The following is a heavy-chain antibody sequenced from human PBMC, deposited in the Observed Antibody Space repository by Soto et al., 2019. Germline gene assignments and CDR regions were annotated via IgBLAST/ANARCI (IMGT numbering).Heavy chain of an antibody. Sequence: QVQLQQWGAGLLKPSETLSLTCAVYGGSFSGYYWSWIRQPPGTGLEWIGEINHSGSTTYNPSLKSLVTIPVDTSKNQLALKLSSVTAADTAVYYCARGLTTVTTVRYFDYWGQGTLVTVAS. CDR3: ARGLTTVTTVRYFDY. CDR1: GGSFSGYY. D-gene: IGHD4-17*01. J-gene: IGHJ4*02. CDR2: INHSGST. V-gene: IGHV4-34*01.